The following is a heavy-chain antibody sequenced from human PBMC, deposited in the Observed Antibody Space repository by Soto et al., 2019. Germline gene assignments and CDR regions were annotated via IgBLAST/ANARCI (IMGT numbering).Heavy chain of an antibody. D-gene: IGHD3-10*01. CDR1: GVSFSGYY. V-gene: IGHV4-34*01. Sequence: SETLSLTCAVYGVSFSGYYWSWIRQPPGKGLEWIGEINHSGSTNYNPSLKSRVTISVDTSKNQFSLKLSSVTAADTAVYYCARGLRKKYGSGSPHAFDIWGQGTMVTV. CDR2: INHSGST. J-gene: IGHJ3*02. CDR3: ARGLRKKYGSGSPHAFDI.